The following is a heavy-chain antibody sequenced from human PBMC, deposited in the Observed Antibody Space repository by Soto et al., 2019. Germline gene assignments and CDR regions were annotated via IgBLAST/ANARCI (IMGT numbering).Heavy chain of an antibody. V-gene: IGHV1-3*01. D-gene: IGHD3-22*01. Sequence: ASVKVSCKASGYTFTSYAMHWVRQAPGQRLEWMGWINAGNGNTKYSQKFQGRVTITRDTSASTAYMELSSLRSEDTAVYYCAIYRTYYYDSSGYYWPFDIWGQGTMVTVSS. CDR1: GYTFTSYA. J-gene: IGHJ3*02. CDR2: INAGNGNT. CDR3: AIYRTYYYDSSGYYWPFDI.